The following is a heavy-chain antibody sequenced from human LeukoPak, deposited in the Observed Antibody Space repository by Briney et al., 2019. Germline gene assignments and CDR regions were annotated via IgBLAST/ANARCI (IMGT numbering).Heavy chain of an antibody. V-gene: IGHV4-61*02. J-gene: IGHJ4*02. Sequence: PSETLSLTCTVSGGSISSGSYYWSWIRQPAGKGLEWIGRIYTSGSTNYNPSLKSRVTISVDTSKNQFSLKLSSVTAADTAVYYCARVGAFFDSPDYWGQGTLVTVSS. CDR1: GGSISSGSYY. D-gene: IGHD3-9*01. CDR3: ARVGAFFDSPDY. CDR2: IYTSGST.